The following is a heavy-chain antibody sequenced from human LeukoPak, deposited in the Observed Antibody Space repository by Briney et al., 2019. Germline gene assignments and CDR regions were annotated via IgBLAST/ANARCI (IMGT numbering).Heavy chain of an antibody. V-gene: IGHV1-24*01. Sequence: GASVTVSCMVSGYTLTELSMHWVRQAPGKGLEWMGGFDPEDGETIYAQKFQGRVTMTEDTSTDTAYMELSSLRSEDTAVYYCATVPSSSWDFDYWGQGTLVTVSS. J-gene: IGHJ4*02. CDR1: GYTLTELS. CDR3: ATVPSSSWDFDY. D-gene: IGHD6-13*01. CDR2: FDPEDGET.